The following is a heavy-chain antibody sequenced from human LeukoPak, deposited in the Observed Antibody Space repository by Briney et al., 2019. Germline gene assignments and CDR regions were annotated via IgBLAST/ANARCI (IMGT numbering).Heavy chain of an antibody. CDR2: IYHSGST. V-gene: IGHV4-4*02. Sequence: SETLSLTCAVSGGSLSSGNWWSWVRQPPGKGLEWIGEIYHSGSTYFNPSLKSRVTISIDKSENQFSLRLSSVTAADTAVYYCASSSWSVYYFDYWGQGTLVTVSS. J-gene: IGHJ4*02. CDR1: GGSLSSGNW. CDR3: ASSSWSVYYFDY. D-gene: IGHD6-13*01.